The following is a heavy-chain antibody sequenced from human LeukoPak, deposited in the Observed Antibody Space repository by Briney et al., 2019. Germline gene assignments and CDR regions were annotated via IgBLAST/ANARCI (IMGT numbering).Heavy chain of an antibody. D-gene: IGHD6-13*01. V-gene: IGHV3-48*02. J-gene: IGHJ4*02. Sequence: GGSLRLSCAASGFLFSSYSMDWVRQVPGKGLEWVSYISGSSSSIYYAGSVKGRFTISRDNAKNSLYLQMNSLRDEDTAVYYCARPGGSSWSQFDYWGQGTLVTVSS. CDR3: ARPGGSSWSQFDY. CDR2: ISGSSSSI. CDR1: GFLFSSYS.